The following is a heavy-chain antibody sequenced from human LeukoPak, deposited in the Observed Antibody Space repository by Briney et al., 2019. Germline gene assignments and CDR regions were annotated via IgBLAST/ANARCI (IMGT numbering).Heavy chain of an antibody. CDR2: IYPGDSGT. D-gene: IGHD3-3*01. Sequence: LGESLRISCKGSGYTFSSYWIGWVRQMPGKGLEWMGIIYPGDSGTRYSPSLQGQVTISVDTSIGTAYLQWSSLKASDTAIYYCARQNDFRLDYWGQGTLVTVSS. CDR1: GYTFSSYW. J-gene: IGHJ4*02. CDR3: ARQNDFRLDY. V-gene: IGHV5-51*01.